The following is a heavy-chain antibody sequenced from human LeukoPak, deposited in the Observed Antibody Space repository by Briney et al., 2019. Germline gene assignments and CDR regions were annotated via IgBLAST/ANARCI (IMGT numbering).Heavy chain of an antibody. Sequence: SETLSLTCTVSGGSISSYYWSWIRQPPGKGLEWIGYIYYSGSTNYNPPLKSRVTISVDTSKNQLSLRLSSVTAADTAVYYCARDKVAGMFDYWGQGTLVTVSS. CDR2: IYYSGST. J-gene: IGHJ4*02. CDR3: ARDKVAGMFDY. V-gene: IGHV4-59*01. D-gene: IGHD6-19*01. CDR1: GGSISSYY.